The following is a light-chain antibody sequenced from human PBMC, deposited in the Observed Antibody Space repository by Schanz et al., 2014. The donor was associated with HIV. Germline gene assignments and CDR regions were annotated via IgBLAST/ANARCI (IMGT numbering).Light chain of an antibody. V-gene: IGLV1-40*01. CDR2: GNN. Sequence: QSVLTQPPSVSGAPGQRVTISCTGSSSNIGTHYDVHWYQQLPGTAPKLLIYGNNNRPSGVPDRFSGSKSGTSASLAITGLQAEDEANYYCQCYDSSLSDVVFGGGTKLTVL. CDR1: SSNIGTHYD. CDR3: QCYDSSLSDVV. J-gene: IGLJ2*01.